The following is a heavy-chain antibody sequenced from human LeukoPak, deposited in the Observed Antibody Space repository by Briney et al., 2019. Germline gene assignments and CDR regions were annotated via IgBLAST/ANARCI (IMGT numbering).Heavy chain of an antibody. CDR1: GGSFSGYY. J-gene: IGHJ6*02. Sequence: SETLSLTCAVYGGSFSGYYWSWIRQPPGKGLEWIGEINHSGSTNYNPSLKSRVTISVDTSKNQFSLKLSSVTAADAAVYYCARARSYGMDVWGQGTTVTVSS. D-gene: IGHD3-3*01. V-gene: IGHV4-34*01. CDR3: ARARSYGMDV. CDR2: INHSGST.